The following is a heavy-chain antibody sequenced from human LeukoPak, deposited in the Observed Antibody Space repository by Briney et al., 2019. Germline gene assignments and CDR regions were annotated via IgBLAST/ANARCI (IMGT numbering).Heavy chain of an antibody. J-gene: IGHJ4*02. CDR3: ARFGPDSYYYDSNGYQGFDY. CDR1: GGSFSGYY. V-gene: IGHV4-34*01. Sequence: SETLFLTCAVYGGSFSGYYWSWIRQPPGKGLEWIGEINHSGSTNYNPSLKSRVTISVDTSKNQFSLKLSSVTAADTAVYYCARFGPDSYYYDSNGYQGFDYWGQGTLVTVSS. D-gene: IGHD3-22*01. CDR2: INHSGST.